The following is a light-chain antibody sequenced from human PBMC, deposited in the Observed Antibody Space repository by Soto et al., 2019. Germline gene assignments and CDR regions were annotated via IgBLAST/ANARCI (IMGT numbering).Light chain of an antibody. CDR2: EVS. CDR3: SSYTSSSTV. Sequence: QSALTQPASVSGSPGQSITISCTGTSSDVGGYNSVSWYQQHPGKAPKLMIYEVSNRPSGVSNRFSGSKSGNTASLSISRLQAEDEADYYCSSYTSSSTVFGGGTKVTVL. V-gene: IGLV2-14*01. J-gene: IGLJ2*01. CDR1: SSDVGGYNS.